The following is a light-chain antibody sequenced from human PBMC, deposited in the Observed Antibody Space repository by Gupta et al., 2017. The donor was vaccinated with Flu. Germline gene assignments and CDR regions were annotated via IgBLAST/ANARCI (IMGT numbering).Light chain of an antibody. Sequence: PSSLSASVGDRVTITVLSSQSISSYLNWYQQKPGKAPKLLIYAASRVQSGVPSRFSGSGSGTDFTLTISRLQPEDFATYYCQQSDSTPLTFGGGTKVEIK. V-gene: IGKV1-39*01. J-gene: IGKJ4*01. CDR3: QQSDSTPLT. CDR1: QSISSY. CDR2: AAS.